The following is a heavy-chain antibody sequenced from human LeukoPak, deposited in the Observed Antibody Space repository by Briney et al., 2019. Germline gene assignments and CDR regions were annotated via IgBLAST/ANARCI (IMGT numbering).Heavy chain of an antibody. CDR1: GGSISSSSYY. D-gene: IGHD1-7*01. CDR3: ARKQTGTMYDD. J-gene: IGHJ4*02. Sequence: SETLSLTCIVPGGSISSSSYYWAWIRQSPGKGPEWIGTFSSGGSAYYNPSLTSRVSISKDTSDNQFSLRLYSVTAADTAVYYCARKQTGTMYDDWGQGTQVTVSS. CDR2: FSSGGSA. V-gene: IGHV4-39*07.